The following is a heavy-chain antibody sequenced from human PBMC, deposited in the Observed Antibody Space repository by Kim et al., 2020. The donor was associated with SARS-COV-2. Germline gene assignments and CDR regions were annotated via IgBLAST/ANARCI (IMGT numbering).Heavy chain of an antibody. CDR2: FDPEDGET. J-gene: IGHJ6*02. V-gene: IGHV1-24*01. Sequence: ASVKVSCKVSGYTLTELSMHWVRQAPGKGLEWMGGFDPEDGETIYAQKFQGRVTMTEDTSTDTAYMELSSLRSEDTAVYYCATKPGWYGGSSPGGMDVWGQGTTVTVSS. D-gene: IGHD1-26*01. CDR3: ATKPGWYGGSSPGGMDV. CDR1: GYTLTELS.